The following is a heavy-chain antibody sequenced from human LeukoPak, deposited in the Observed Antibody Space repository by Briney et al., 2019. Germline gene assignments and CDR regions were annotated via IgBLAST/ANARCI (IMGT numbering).Heavy chain of an antibody. CDR1: GFTFSSYA. Sequence: GGSLRLSCAASGFTFSSYAMSWVRQAPGKGLEWVSAISGSGGSTYYADSVKGRFTISRDNSKNSLYLQMNSLRAEDTAVYYCAREVLYYSNSGSSPYFDCWGQGTLVTVPS. D-gene: IGHD3-10*01. CDR2: ISGSGGST. J-gene: IGHJ4*02. CDR3: AREVLYYSNSGSSPYFDC. V-gene: IGHV3-23*01.